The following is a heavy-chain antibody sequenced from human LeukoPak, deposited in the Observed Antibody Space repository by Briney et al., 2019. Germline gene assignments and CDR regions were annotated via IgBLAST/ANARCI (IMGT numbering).Heavy chain of an antibody. CDR1: GGSFSGYY. J-gene: IGHJ4*02. CDR3: ARGRSSGWFDY. V-gene: IGHV4-34*01. CDR2: INRSGST. D-gene: IGHD6-19*01. Sequence: SETLSLTCAVYGGSFSGYYWSWIRQPPGKGLEWIGEINRSGSTKYNPSLKSRVAISVDTSKNQFSLKLSSVTAADTAVYYCARGRSSGWFDYWGQGTLVTVSS.